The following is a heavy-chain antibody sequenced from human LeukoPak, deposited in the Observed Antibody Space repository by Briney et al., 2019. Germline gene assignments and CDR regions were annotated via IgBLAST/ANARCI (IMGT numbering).Heavy chain of an antibody. D-gene: IGHD6-13*01. V-gene: IGHV4-39*01. Sequence: SETLSLTCTVSGGSISSSSYYWGWIRQPPGKGLEWIGSIYYSGSTYYNPSLKSRVTISVDTSKNQFSLKLSSVTAADTAVYYCERVQWGIAAAGTGFDYWGQGTLVTVSS. CDR3: ERVQWGIAAAGTGFDY. CDR1: GGSISSSSYY. J-gene: IGHJ4*02. CDR2: IYYSGST.